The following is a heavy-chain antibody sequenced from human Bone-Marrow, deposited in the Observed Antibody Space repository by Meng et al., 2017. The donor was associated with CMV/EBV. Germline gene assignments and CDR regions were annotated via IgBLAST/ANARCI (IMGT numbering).Heavy chain of an antibody. Sequence: GESLKISCAASGFTFSSYSMNWVRQAPGKGLEWVSSISSSSSYIYYADSVKGRFTISRDNAKNSLYLQMNSLRAEDTAVYYCARVGVSGFRGIREYYFDYWGQGTLVTVSS. CDR3: ARVGVSGFRGIREYYFDY. CDR1: GFTFSSYS. J-gene: IGHJ4*02. CDR2: ISSSSSYI. D-gene: IGHD3-10*01. V-gene: IGHV3-21*01.